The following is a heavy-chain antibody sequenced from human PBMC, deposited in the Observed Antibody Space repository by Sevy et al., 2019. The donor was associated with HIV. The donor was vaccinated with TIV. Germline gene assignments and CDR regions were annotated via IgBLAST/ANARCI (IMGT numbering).Heavy chain of an antibody. V-gene: IGHV3-23*01. J-gene: IGHJ3*01. CDR3: AKGSRCSGDRCYSRGAFDF. Sequence: GGSLRLSCAASGFTFSSYAMSWVRQAPGKGLEWVSAISGGGGSTYYADSVKGRITISRDTSKDALYLQMNSLRAEETGVYYCAKGSRCSGDRCYSRGAFDFWGQGTMVTVS. CDR2: ISGGGGST. D-gene: IGHD2-15*01. CDR1: GFTFSSYA.